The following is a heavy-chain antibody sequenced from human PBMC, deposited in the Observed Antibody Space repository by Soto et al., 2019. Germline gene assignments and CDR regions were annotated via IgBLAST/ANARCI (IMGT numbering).Heavy chain of an antibody. CDR2: IHPGDSDT. Sequence: EVQLVQSGAEVKKAGESLKISCQGSGYSFTNYWVGWVRQIPGRGLEWMGIIHPGDSDTRYSPFFQGQVTISADKSISTAYLQWSSLKASDTAMYYRARHNRYSSTWFEGWFDPWGQGTLVTVSS. J-gene: IGHJ5*02. V-gene: IGHV5-51*03. CDR3: ARHNRYSSTWFEGWFDP. CDR1: GYSFTNYW. D-gene: IGHD6-13*01.